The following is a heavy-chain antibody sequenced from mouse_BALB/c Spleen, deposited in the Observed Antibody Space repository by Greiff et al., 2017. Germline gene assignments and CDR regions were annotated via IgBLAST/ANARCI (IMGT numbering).Heavy chain of an antibody. CDR2: IWGDGST. CDR3: ARVDGNYDYAMDY. V-gene: IGHV2-6-7*01. J-gene: IGHJ4*01. Sequence: QVQLQQSGPGLVAPSQSLSITCTVSGFSLTGYGVNWVRQPPGKGLEWLGMIWGDGSTDYNSALKSRLSISKDNSKSQVFLKMNSLQTDDTARYYCARVDGNYDYAMDYWGQGTSVTVSS. D-gene: IGHD2-1*01. CDR1: GFSLTGYG.